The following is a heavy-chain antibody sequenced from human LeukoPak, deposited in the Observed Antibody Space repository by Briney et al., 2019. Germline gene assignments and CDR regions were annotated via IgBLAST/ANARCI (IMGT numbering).Heavy chain of an antibody. J-gene: IGHJ5*02. V-gene: IGHV3-74*01. CDR2: INSDGSST. CDR3: ARSGFGEYWFDP. CDR1: GFTFSSYW. Sequence: GGSLRLSCAASGFTFSSYWMHWVRQAPGKGLVWVSRINSDGSSTSYADSVKGRFTISRDNAKNTLYLKMNSLRAEDTAVYYCARSGFGEYWFDPWGQGTLVTVSS. D-gene: IGHD3-10*01.